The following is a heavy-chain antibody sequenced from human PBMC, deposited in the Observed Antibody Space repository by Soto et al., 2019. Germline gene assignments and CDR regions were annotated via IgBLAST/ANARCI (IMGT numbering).Heavy chain of an antibody. J-gene: IGHJ5*02. D-gene: IGHD3-9*01. Sequence: GESLKISCRGSGYSFNTYWIGWVRQMPGKGLEWMGVIYPGDSNVEYSPSFRGQVTISVDKSISTAYLQWSSLKASDTAMYYCTRLPTGYPNWFDPWGQGTLVTVSS. CDR1: GYSFNTYW. CDR2: IYPGDSNV. CDR3: TRLPTGYPNWFDP. V-gene: IGHV5-51*01.